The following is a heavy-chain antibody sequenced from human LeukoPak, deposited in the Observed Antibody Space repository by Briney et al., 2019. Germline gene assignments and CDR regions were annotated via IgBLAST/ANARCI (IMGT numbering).Heavy chain of an antibody. CDR3: ARASRDRSWYIDDC. Sequence: GGSLRLSCAASGFTFDDYGMSWVRQAPGKGLEWVSGINWNGGSTGYADSVKGRFTISRDNAKNSLYLQMHSLTAEDTAVYYCARASRDRSWYIDDCWGQGTLVTVSS. CDR2: INWNGGST. V-gene: IGHV3-20*04. J-gene: IGHJ4*02. D-gene: IGHD6-13*01. CDR1: GFTFDDYG.